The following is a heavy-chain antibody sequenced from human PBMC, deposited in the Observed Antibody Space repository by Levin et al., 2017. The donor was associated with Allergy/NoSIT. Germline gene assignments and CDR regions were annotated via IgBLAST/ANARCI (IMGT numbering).Heavy chain of an antibody. D-gene: IGHD2-15*01. V-gene: IGHV3-23*01. CDR1: GFSFNSYA. CDR2: ISNMGGNT. Sequence: GESLKISCAASGFSFNSYAMSWVRQAPGKGLEWVSGISNMGGNTEYAESVKGRFTISRDNPTNTLFLQMNSLRVEDTAVYYCAKWGYGTSAASFAPWGQGTLVTVSS. CDR3: AKWGYGTSAASFAP. J-gene: IGHJ5*02.